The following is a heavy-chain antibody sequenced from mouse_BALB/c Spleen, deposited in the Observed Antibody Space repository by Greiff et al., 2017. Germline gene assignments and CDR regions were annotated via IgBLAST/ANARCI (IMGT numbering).Heavy chain of an antibody. J-gene: IGHJ1*01. CDR3: TRGGYGNYRGWYFDV. CDR2: IDPETGGT. CDR1: GYTFTDYE. Sequence: VKLVESGAELVRPGASVTLSCKASGYTFTDYEMHWVKQTPVHGLEWIGAIDPETGGTAYNQKFKGKATLTADKSSSTAYMELRSLTSEDSAVYYCTRGGYGNYRGWYFDVWGAGTTVTVSS. V-gene: IGHV1-15*01. D-gene: IGHD2-10*02.